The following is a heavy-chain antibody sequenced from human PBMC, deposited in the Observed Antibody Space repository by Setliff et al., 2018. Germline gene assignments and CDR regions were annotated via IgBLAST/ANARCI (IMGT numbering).Heavy chain of an antibody. V-gene: IGHV3-7*01. CDR2: IKQDGITI. CDR1: GFTFSTYR. CDR3: GSLTDGQH. D-gene: IGHD3-9*01. Sequence: GGSLRLSCAASGFTFSTYRMHWVRQAPGKGLEWVANIKQDGITIHYADSVKGRFTVTRDNAKNSLYLQMDSLKVEDTAVYYCGSLTDGQHWGQGALVTVSS. J-gene: IGHJ1*01.